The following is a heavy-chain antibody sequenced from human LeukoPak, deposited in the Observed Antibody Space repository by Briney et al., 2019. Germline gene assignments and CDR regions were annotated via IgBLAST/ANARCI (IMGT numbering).Heavy chain of an antibody. J-gene: IGHJ5*02. CDR2: VHLDGRT. V-gene: IGHV4-4*02. Sequence: SGTWPLTCAVSGGSVTSTNWWTWVRQPPGKGLEWIGEVHLDGRTNYNPSLTGRLALSVDLYENHISLKLTSVTAADTAVYYCARERGFYRALDALGQGTLVTVSS. CDR1: GGSVTSTNW. CDR3: ARERGFYRALDA. D-gene: IGHD3-3*01.